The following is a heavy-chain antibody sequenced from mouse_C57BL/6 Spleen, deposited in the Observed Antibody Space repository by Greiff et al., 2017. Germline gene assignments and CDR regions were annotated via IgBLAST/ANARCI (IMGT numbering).Heavy chain of an antibody. CDR2: IWSDGST. CDR3: ARQDYSNYALDY. V-gene: IGHV2-6-1*01. CDR1: GFSLTSYG. D-gene: IGHD2-5*01. Sequence: QVQLKQSGPGLVAPSQSLSITCTVSGFSLTSYGVHWVRQPPGKGLEWLVVIWSDGSTTYNSALKSRLSISKDNSKSQVFLKMNSLQTDVTAMYYCARQDYSNYALDYWGQGTTLTVSS. J-gene: IGHJ2*01.